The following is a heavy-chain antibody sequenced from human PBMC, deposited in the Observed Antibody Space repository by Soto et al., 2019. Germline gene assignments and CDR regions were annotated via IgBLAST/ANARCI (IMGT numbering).Heavy chain of an antibody. Sequence: GGSLRLSCAASGFTFSSYAVSWVRQAPGKGPEWISSISGSGSTIYYADSVKGRFTISRDNSKNTLYLQMSSLRAEDTAVYYCAKVFYYYGSSGYYYFDYWGQGTLVTVSS. D-gene: IGHD3-22*01. CDR2: ISGSGSTI. CDR3: AKVFYYYGSSGYYYFDY. V-gene: IGHV3-23*01. J-gene: IGHJ4*02. CDR1: GFTFSSYA.